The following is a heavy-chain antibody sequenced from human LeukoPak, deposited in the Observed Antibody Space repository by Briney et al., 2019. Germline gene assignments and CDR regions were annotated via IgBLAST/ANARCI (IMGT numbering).Heavy chain of an antibody. V-gene: IGHV3-23*01. CDR3: AKAGSHSYFDY. CDR2: ISGGGVTST. J-gene: IGHJ4*02. D-gene: IGHD1-26*01. Sequence: GGSLRLSCAASGSTFSSYAMNWVRQAPGKGLVSVSAISGGGVTSTYYADSVKGRFTISRDNSKNTLYLQMNSLRAEDTAVYYCAKAGSHSYFDYWGQGTLVTVSS. CDR1: GSTFSSYA.